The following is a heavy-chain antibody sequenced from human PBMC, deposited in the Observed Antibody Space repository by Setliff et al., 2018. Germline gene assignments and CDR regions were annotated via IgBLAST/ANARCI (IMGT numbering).Heavy chain of an antibody. CDR1: GITFRTYS. D-gene: IGHD3-3*01. Sequence: GGSLRLSCAASGITFRTYSLNWVRQAPGRGLEWISVISSDSRTTYYADSVKGRFTISRDNAKNTLDLQMNSLRAEDSAMYYCTRGTFSDFWSGDYYDYWGQGTLVTVSS. CDR2: ISSDSRTT. V-gene: IGHV3-48*01. CDR3: TRGTFSDFWSGDYYDY. J-gene: IGHJ4*02.